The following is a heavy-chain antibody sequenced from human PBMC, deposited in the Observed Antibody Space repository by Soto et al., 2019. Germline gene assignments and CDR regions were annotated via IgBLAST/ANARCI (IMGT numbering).Heavy chain of an antibody. V-gene: IGHV3-48*01. Sequence: GGSLRLSCEVSGFSLSNYGMSWVRQAPGKGLEWVSYISISGSTIHYADSGKGRFTTSRDIGKNSVYLQMNSLTVADTVVYYCARDPIHAAAADTLAWGTGERFYYHYMDVWGRGTTVTVSS. D-gene: IGHD6-13*01. CDR3: ARDPIHAAAADTLAWGTGERFYYHYMDV. CDR2: ISISGSTI. CDR1: GFSLSNYG. J-gene: IGHJ6*03.